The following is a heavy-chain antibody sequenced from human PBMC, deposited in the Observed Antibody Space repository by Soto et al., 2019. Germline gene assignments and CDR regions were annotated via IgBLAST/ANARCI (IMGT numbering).Heavy chain of an antibody. D-gene: IGHD3-22*01. CDR3: ARDRGYYYDSSGYYSDAFDI. J-gene: IGHJ3*02. CDR1: GGSISSGGYY. Sequence: PSETLSLTCTVSGGSISSGGYYWSWIRQHPGKGLERIGYIYYSGSTYYNPSLKSRVTISVDTSKNQFSLKLSSVTAADTAVYYCARDRGYYYDSSGYYSDAFDIWGQGTMVTVSS. V-gene: IGHV4-31*03. CDR2: IYYSGST.